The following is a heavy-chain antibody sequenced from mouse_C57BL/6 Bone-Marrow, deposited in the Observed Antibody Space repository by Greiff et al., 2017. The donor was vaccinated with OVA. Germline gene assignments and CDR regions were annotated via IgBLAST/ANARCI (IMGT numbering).Heavy chain of an antibody. J-gene: IGHJ4*01. CDR1: GYSITSGYY. CDR2: ISYDGSN. D-gene: IGHD1-1*01. V-gene: IGHV3-6*01. Sequence: EVQLQQSGPGLVKPSQSLSLTCSVTGYSITSGYYWNWIRQFPGNKLEWMGYISYDGSNNYNPSLKNRISITRDTSKNQFFLKLNSVTTEDTATYYCARNYNGSSYDYAMDYWGQGTSVTVSS. CDR3: ARNYNGSSYDYAMDY.